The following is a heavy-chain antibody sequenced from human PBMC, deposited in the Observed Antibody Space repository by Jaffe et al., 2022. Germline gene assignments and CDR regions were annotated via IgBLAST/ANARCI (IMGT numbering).Heavy chain of an antibody. V-gene: IGHV3-23*01. J-gene: IGHJ3*02. Sequence: EVQLLESGGGLVQPGGSLRLSCAASGFTFSSYAMSWVRQAPGKGLEWVSAISGSGGSTYYADSVKGRFTISRDNSKNTLYLQMNSLRAEDTAVYYCAKDRGDTAMVYDAFDIWGQGTMVTVSS. CDR1: GFTFSSYA. D-gene: IGHD5-18*01. CDR3: AKDRGDTAMVYDAFDI. CDR2: ISGSGGST.